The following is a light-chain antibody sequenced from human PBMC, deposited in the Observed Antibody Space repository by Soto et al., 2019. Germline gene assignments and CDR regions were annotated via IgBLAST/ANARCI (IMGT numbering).Light chain of an antibody. CDR1: QSISSY. Sequence: DIQMTQSPSSLSASVGDRVTITCRASQSISSYLNWYQQKPGKAPKLLIYAASSLQSGVPSRFSVSGSATDFTLPISSLQPEDFATYYCQQSYSTPYTFGQGTKLEIK. CDR2: AAS. V-gene: IGKV1-39*01. CDR3: QQSYSTPYT. J-gene: IGKJ2*01.